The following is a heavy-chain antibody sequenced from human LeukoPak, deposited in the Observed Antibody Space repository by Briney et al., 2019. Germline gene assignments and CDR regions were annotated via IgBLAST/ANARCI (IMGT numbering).Heavy chain of an antibody. Sequence: GGSLRLSCAASGFTFDDYAMHWVRQAPGKGLEWVSLISGDGGSTYYADSVKGRFTISRDNARNSLYLQMNSLRAEDTAVYYCARDAGSYSFNYWGQGTLVTVSS. CDR2: ISGDGGST. CDR1: GFTFDDYA. V-gene: IGHV3-43*02. CDR3: ARDAGSYSFNY. J-gene: IGHJ4*02. D-gene: IGHD6-13*01.